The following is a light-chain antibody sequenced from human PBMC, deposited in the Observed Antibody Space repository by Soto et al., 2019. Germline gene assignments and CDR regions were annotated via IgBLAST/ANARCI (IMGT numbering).Light chain of an antibody. Sequence: QSALTQPASVSGSPGQSITISCTGTSSDIGGIYKYVSWYQQQPGTAPKLLIYDVNDRPSGVSDRFSGSKSGNTASLTISGLQAEDEADYYCSAYSSGATPVVFGGGTKLTVL. CDR1: SSDIGGIYKY. CDR3: SAYSSGATPVV. CDR2: DVN. J-gene: IGLJ2*01. V-gene: IGLV2-14*03.